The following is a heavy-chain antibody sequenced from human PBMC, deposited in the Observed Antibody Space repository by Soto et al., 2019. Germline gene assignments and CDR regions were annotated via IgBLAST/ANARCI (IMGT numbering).Heavy chain of an antibody. Sequence: PSETLSLTCSVSGVSMRNSYWTWIRQSAGKGLEWIGRISTSGNTNYNPSLNSRLTMSVDTSKNQVSLKLTSVTAADTAVYYCARGGGVPALGDPWGQGTLVPVSS. D-gene: IGHD3-16*01. CDR2: ISTSGNT. V-gene: IGHV4-4*07. CDR3: ARGGGVPALGDP. CDR1: GVSMRNSY. J-gene: IGHJ5*02.